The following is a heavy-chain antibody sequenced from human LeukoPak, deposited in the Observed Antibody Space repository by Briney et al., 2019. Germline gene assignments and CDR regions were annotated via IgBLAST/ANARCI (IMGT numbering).Heavy chain of an antibody. J-gene: IGHJ4*02. Sequence: ASVKVSCKASADTFTGYYMHWMRQAPGQGLEWMGIINPSGGSTTYAQKFQGRVTMTRDTSTSTVYMELSSLRSDDTAVYYCATITTASTFDYWGQGTLVTVSS. CDR1: ADTFTGYY. D-gene: IGHD2-21*02. CDR3: ATITTASTFDY. CDR2: INPSGGST. V-gene: IGHV1-46*01.